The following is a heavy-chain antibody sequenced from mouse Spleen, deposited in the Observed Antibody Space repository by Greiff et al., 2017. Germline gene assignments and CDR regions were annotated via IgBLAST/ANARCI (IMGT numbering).Heavy chain of an antibody. CDR1: GYTFTSYG. Sequence: VQLQQSGAELARPGASVKLSCKASGYTFTSYGISWVKQRTGQGLEWIGEIYPRSGNTYYNEKFKGKATLTADKSSSTAYMELRSLTSEDSAVYFCAAANWDVGYAMDYWGQGTSVTVSS. CDR2: IYPRSGNT. V-gene: IGHV1-81*01. J-gene: IGHJ4*01. CDR3: AAANWDVGYAMDY. D-gene: IGHD4-1*01.